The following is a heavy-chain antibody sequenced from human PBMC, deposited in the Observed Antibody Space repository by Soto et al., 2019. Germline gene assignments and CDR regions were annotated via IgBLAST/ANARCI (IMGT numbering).Heavy chain of an antibody. V-gene: IGHV1-69*08. D-gene: IGHD2-2*01. CDR2: IIPILGIA. CDR1: GGTFSSYT. Sequence: QVQLVQSGAEVKKPGSSVKVSCKASGGTFSSYTISWVRQAPGQGLEWMGRIIPILGIANYAQKFQGRVTVTADKSTSPGYMGLGRLGFEDTAVYYCAGDGGGVVVPAADWYFDLWGRGTLVTVSS. CDR3: AGDGGGVVVPAADWYFDL. J-gene: IGHJ2*01.